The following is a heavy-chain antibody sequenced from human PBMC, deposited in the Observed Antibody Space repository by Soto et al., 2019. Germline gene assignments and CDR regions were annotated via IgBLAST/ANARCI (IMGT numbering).Heavy chain of an antibody. CDR3: AKEGSYPYYFDY. V-gene: IGHV3-30*18. Sequence: PGGSLRLSCAASGFTFSSYGMHWVRQAPGKGLEWVAVISYDGSNKYYADSVKGRFTISRDNSKNTLYLQMNSLRAEDTAVYYCAKEGSYPYYFDYWGQGTLVTVSS. CDR2: ISYDGSNK. CDR1: GFTFSSYG. D-gene: IGHD1-26*01. J-gene: IGHJ4*02.